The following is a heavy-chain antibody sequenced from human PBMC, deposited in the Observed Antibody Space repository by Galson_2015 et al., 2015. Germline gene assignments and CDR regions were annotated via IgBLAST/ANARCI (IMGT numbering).Heavy chain of an antibody. CDR1: GYTFTSYD. CDR2: MNPNSGNT. V-gene: IGHV1-8*01. J-gene: IGHJ6*02. D-gene: IGHD1-7*01. Sequence: SVKVSCKASGYTFTSYDINWVRQATGQGLEWMGWMNPNSGNTGYAQKFQGRVTMTRNTSISTAYMELSSLKASDTAMYYCARTGELLGDDMDVWGQGTTVTVSS. CDR3: ARTGELLGDDMDV.